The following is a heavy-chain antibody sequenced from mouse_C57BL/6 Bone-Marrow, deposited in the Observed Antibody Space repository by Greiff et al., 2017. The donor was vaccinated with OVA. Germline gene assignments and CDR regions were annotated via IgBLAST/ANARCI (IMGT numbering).Heavy chain of an antibody. V-gene: IGHV5-9-1*02. CDR3: TTLAYYSNPAWFAY. CDR2: ISSGGDYI. D-gene: IGHD2-5*01. J-gene: IGHJ3*01. CDR1: GFTFSSYA. Sequence: EVQLVESGEGLVKPGGSLKLSCAASGFTFSSYAMSWVRQTPEKRLEWVAYISSGGDYIYYADTVKGRFTISRDNARNTLYLQMSSLKSEDTAMYYCTTLAYYSNPAWFAYWGQGTLVTVSA.